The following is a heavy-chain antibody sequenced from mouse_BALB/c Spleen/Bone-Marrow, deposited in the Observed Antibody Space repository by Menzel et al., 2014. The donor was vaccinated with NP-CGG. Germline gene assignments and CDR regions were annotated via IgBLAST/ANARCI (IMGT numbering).Heavy chain of an antibody. CDR2: INPYNGDT. D-gene: IGHD2-14*01. Sequence: VQLKQSGPELVKPGASVKISCKASGYSFTGYFMNWVMQSHGKSLEWIGRINPYNGDTFYNQKFKGKAILTVDKSSSTAHMELPSLASEDSAVYYCARGDYRFDEGYFDCWGQGTSLTVSS. J-gene: IGHJ2*02. CDR1: GYSFTGYF. CDR3: ARGDYRFDEGYFDC. V-gene: IGHV1-20*02.